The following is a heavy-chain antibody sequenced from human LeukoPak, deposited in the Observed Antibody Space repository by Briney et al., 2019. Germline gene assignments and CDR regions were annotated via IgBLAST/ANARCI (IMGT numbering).Heavy chain of an antibody. CDR1: GGSISSSNW. Sequence: SGTLSLTCAVSGGSISSSNWWSWVRQPPGKGLEWIGEIYHSGSTNYNPSLKSRVTISVDKSKNQFSLKLSSVTAADTAVYYCARLRNYYDSSGYYCFDYWGQGTLVTVSS. D-gene: IGHD3-22*01. CDR3: ARLRNYYDSSGYYCFDY. V-gene: IGHV4-4*02. J-gene: IGHJ4*02. CDR2: IYHSGST.